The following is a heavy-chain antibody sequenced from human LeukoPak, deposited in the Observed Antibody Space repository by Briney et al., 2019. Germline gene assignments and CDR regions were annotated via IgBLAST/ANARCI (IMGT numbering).Heavy chain of an antibody. V-gene: IGHV4-38-2*02. CDR2: VYHSGST. CDR3: ARVACSGGNCYQPQIQLHYYFDY. D-gene: IGHD2-15*01. CDR1: GYSIISGDY. Sequence: PSETLSLTCSVSGYSIISGDYWGWIRQPPGKGLEWIGSVYHSGSTYYSPSLKSRVTISLDTSKNQFSLKLTSVTAADTAVYYCARVACSGGNCYQPQIQLHYYFDYWGQGTLVTVSS. J-gene: IGHJ4*02.